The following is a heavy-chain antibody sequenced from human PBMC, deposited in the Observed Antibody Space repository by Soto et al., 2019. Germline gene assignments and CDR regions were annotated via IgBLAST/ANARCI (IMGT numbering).Heavy chain of an antibody. CDR2: IYYSGST. D-gene: IGHD2-2*01. J-gene: IGHJ3*02. V-gene: IGHV4-39*01. CDR3: AGEGHIVVVPAALAADAFDI. Sequence: QLQLQESGPGLVKPSETLSLTCTVSGGSISSSSYYWGWIRQPPGKGLEWIGSIYYSGSTYYNPSLKRRVSISVDTSKNQFSLKLSSVTAADTAVYYCAGEGHIVVVPAALAADAFDIWGQGTMVTVSS. CDR1: GGSISSSSYY.